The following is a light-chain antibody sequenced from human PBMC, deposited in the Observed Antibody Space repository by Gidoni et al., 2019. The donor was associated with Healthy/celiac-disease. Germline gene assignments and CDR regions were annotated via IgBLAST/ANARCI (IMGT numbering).Light chain of an antibody. J-gene: IGKJ5*01. CDR3: QQYGSSPLT. CDR2: GAS. V-gene: IGKV3-20*01. CDR1: QSVSSSY. Sequence: EFVFTQSPGTLSLSPGGRSTLSCRASQSVSSSYLAWYQQKPGHAPRLLIYGASSRSTGIPDRFSGSGSGTDFTLTISRLEPEDFAVYYCQQYGSSPLTFXXXTRLEIK.